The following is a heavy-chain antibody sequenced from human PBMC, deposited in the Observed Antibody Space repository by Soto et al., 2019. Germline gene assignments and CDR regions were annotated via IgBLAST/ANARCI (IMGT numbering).Heavy chain of an antibody. Sequence: GASVKVSCKASGYTFTNYGFSWVRQAPGQGLEWMGWISAYNGNTNYAQNLQGRVTMTTDTSTSTAYMELRSLRSDDAAVYYCARGALGKPDYWGQGTLVTVSS. D-gene: IGHD3-16*01. CDR3: ARGALGKPDY. CDR2: ISAYNGNT. V-gene: IGHV1-18*01. J-gene: IGHJ4*02. CDR1: GYTFTNYG.